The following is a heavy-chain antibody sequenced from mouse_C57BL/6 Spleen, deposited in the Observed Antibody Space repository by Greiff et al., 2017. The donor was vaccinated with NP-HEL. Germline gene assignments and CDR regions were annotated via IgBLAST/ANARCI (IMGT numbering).Heavy chain of an antibody. V-gene: IGHV1-15*01. CDR1: GYTFTDYE. Sequence: VQLQQSGAELVRPGASVTLSCKASGYTFTDYEMHWVKQTPGHGLEWIGAIDPETGGTAYNQKFKGKAILTADKSSSTAYMELRSLPSEDSAVYYCTRSTTVVADFDYWGQGTTLTVSS. J-gene: IGHJ2*01. CDR3: TRSTTVVADFDY. D-gene: IGHD1-1*01. CDR2: IDPETGGT.